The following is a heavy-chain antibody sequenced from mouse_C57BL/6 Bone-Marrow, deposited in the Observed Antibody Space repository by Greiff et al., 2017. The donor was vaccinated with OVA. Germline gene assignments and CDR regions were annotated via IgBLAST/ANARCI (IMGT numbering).Heavy chain of an antibody. CDR1: GYTFTTYP. J-gene: IGHJ3*01. Sequence: QVQLQQSGAELVKPGASVKMSCKASGYTFTTYPIEWMKQNHGKSLEWIGNFHPYNDDTKYNEKFKGKATLTVDQSSSTAYMQLNSLTSEDSAVYYCARRNDYDEDWFAYWGQGTLVTVSA. D-gene: IGHD2-4*01. V-gene: IGHV1-47*01. CDR2: FHPYNDDT. CDR3: ARRNDYDEDWFAY.